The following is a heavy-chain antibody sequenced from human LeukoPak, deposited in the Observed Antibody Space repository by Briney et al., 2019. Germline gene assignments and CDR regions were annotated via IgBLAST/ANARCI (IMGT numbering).Heavy chain of an antibody. V-gene: IGHV3-7*01. J-gene: IGHJ6*03. D-gene: IGHD3-3*01. CDR2: IKQDGSEK. CDR1: GFTFSSYW. CDR3: ARENSGADFWSGFDYYYYMDV. Sequence: GGSLRLSCAASGFTFSSYWMNWVRQAPGKGLEWVASIKQDGSEKYYVDSVKGRFTISRDNAKNSLYLQMNSLRAEDTAVYYCARENSGADFWSGFDYYYYMDVWGKGTTVTVSS.